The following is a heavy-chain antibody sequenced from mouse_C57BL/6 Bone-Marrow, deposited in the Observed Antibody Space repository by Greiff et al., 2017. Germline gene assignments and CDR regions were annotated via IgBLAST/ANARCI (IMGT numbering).Heavy chain of an antibody. V-gene: IGHV14-2*01. CDR3: ARSYYGNSYFDY. J-gene: IGHJ2*01. CDR1: GFNIKDYY. Sequence: VQLQQSGAELVKPGASVKLSCTASGFNIKDYYMHWVKQRTEQGLEWIGRIDPEDGETKYAPKFPGKATITADTSSNTAYLQLSSLTSEDAAVYYCARSYYGNSYFDYWGQGTTLTVSS. CDR2: IDPEDGET. D-gene: IGHD2-1*01.